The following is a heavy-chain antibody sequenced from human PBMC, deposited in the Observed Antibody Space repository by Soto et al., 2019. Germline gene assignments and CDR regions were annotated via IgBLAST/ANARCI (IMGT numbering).Heavy chain of an antibody. CDR3: ARLGRYCSSTSCSYYYYYYMDV. Sequence: PGESLKISCKGSGYSFTSYWIGWVRQMPGKGLEWMGIIYPGDSDTRYSPSFQGQVTISADKSISTAYLQWSSLKASDTAMYYCARLGRYCSSTSCSYYYYYYMDVWGKGTTVTVSS. CDR2: IYPGDSDT. V-gene: IGHV5-51*01. CDR1: GYSFTSYW. J-gene: IGHJ6*03. D-gene: IGHD2-2*01.